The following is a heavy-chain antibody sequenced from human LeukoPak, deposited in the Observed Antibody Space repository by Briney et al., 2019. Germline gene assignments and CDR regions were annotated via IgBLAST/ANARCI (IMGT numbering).Heavy chain of an antibody. J-gene: IGHJ4*02. CDR2: INQDGREK. Sequence: PGGSLRLSCAASGFTFSRQWMSWVRQAPGQGLEWVANINQDGREKHYVDSVKGRFTISRDNAKNSLYPQMNSLTAEDTAVYHCVTGRSCPTCYLPEYWGQGTLVSVSS. CDR1: GFTFSRQW. V-gene: IGHV3-7*01. CDR3: VTGRSCPTCYLPEY. D-gene: IGHD2-2*01.